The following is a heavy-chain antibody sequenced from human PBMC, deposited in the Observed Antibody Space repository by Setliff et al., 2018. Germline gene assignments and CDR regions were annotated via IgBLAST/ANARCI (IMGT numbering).Heavy chain of an antibody. CDR3: ERGRAGHSGH. Sequence: PSETLSLTCTVSGGSISSGGYYWSWIRQHPGKGLEWIGYIYYSGSTSYYHPSLKSRVTISVDTSKNQFSLKLSSVTAADTAVYYCERGRAGHSGHWGQGTLVTVSS. CDR2: IYYSGSTS. J-gene: IGHJ4*02. D-gene: IGHD6-19*01. V-gene: IGHV4-31*03. CDR1: GGSISSGGYY.